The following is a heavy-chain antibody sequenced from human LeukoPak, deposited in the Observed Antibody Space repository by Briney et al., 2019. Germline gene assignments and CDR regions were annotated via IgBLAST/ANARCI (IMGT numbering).Heavy chain of an antibody. CDR1: GGTFSSYA. J-gene: IGHJ4*02. CDR2: IIPIFGTA. CDR3: ATVDRAAAGKVTTHFDY. D-gene: IGHD6-13*01. V-gene: IGHV1-69*05. Sequence: GASVKVSCKASGGTFSSYAISWVRQAPGQGLEWMGGIIPIFGTANYAQKFQGRVTITTDESTSTAYMELSSLRSEDTAVYYCATVDRAAAGKVTTHFDYWGQGTLVTVSS.